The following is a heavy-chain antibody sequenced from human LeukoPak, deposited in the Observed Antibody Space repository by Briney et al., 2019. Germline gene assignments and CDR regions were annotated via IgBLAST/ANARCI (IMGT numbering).Heavy chain of an antibody. CDR2: IYYSGST. V-gene: IGHV4-39*07. CDR3: ARSTTMDFDY. D-gene: IGHD4-23*01. Sequence: PSETLSLTCTVSGGSISSSSYYWGWIRQPPGKGLEWIGSIYYSGSTNYNPSLKSRVTISEDTSKNQFSLKLSSVTAADTAVYYCARSTTMDFDYWGQGTLVTVSS. J-gene: IGHJ4*02. CDR1: GGSISSSSYY.